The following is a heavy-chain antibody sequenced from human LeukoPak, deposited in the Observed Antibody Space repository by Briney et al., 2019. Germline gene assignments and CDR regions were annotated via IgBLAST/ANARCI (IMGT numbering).Heavy chain of an antibody. J-gene: IGHJ4*02. V-gene: IGHV1-2*02. CDR1: GYTFTGYY. CDR3: ARARYCSSTSSAHFDY. Sequence: ASVKVSCKASGYTFTGYYMHWVRQAPGQGLEWMGWINPNSGGTNYAQKFQGRVTMTRDTSISTAYMELSRLRSDDTAVYYCARARYCSSTSSAHFDYWGQGTLVTVPS. D-gene: IGHD2-2*01. CDR2: INPNSGGT.